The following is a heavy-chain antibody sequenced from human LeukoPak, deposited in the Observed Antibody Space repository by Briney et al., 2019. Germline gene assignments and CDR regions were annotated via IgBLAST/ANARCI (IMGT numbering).Heavy chain of an antibody. J-gene: IGHJ5*02. D-gene: IGHD3-10*01. CDR1: GGSISSSNW. CDR3: ARDSVLLWFGELSRPRGFDP. V-gene: IGHV4-4*02. Sequence: SGTLSLTCAVSGGSISSSNWWSWVRPPPGKGLEWIGEIYHSGSTNYNPSLKSRVTISVDKSKNQFSLKLSSVTAADTAVYYCARDSVLLWFGELSRPRGFDPWGQGTLVAVSS. CDR2: IYHSGST.